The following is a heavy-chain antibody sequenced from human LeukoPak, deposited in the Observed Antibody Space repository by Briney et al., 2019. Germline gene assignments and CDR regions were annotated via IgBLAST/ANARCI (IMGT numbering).Heavy chain of an antibody. CDR1: GFTFSGSG. V-gene: IGHV3-30*02. CDR2: IRYDGSNK. J-gene: IGHJ4*02. Sequence: GGSLRLSCAASGFTFSGSGMHWVRQAPGKRLEWVTFIRYDGSNKYYTDSVKGRFTISRDNSKNTLYLQMDSLRAEDTAVYYCARDYDFWSGYYSPTRGYFGYWGQGTLVTVSS. CDR3: ARDYDFWSGYYSPTRGYFGY. D-gene: IGHD3-3*01.